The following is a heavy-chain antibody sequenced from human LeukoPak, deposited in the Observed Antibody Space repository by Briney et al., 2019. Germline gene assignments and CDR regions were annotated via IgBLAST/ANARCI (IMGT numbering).Heavy chain of an antibody. D-gene: IGHD3-16*02. J-gene: IGHJ4*02. CDR2: IDPSDSYT. CDR1: GYSFTTYW. CDR3: ARVIHLGELSLYDY. Sequence: GEPLQISSKGSGYSFTTYWITWVRQMPGKGLEWMGRIDPSDSYTNYSPSFQGHVTISADKSISTAYLQWSSLKASDTAMYYCARVIHLGELSLYDYWGQGTLVTVSS. V-gene: IGHV5-10-1*01.